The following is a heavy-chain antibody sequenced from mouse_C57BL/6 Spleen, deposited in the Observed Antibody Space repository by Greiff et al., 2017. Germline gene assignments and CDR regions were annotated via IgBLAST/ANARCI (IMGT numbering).Heavy chain of an antibody. V-gene: IGHV5-6*01. CDR3: ARQRDYSNYEGFAY. CDR2: ISSGGSYT. Sequence: EVQVVESGGDLVKPGGSLKLSCAASGFTFSSYGMSWVRQTPDKRLEWVATISSGGSYTYYPDSVKGRFTISRDNAKNNLYLQMSSLKSEDTAMYYCARQRDYSNYEGFAYWGQGTLVTVSA. J-gene: IGHJ3*01. CDR1: GFTFSSYG. D-gene: IGHD2-5*01.